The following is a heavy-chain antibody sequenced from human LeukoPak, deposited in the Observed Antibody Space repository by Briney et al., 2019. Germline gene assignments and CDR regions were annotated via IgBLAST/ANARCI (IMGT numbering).Heavy chain of an antibody. CDR2: IYSGGST. CDR3: ARDSLVRAPPKAFDI. D-gene: IGHD3-10*01. V-gene: IGHV3-66*01. Sequence: GGSLKLSCAASGFTVSSNYMSWVRQAPGKGLEWVSIIYSGGSTYYADSMKGRFTISRDNSKNTLYLQMNSLRVEDTAVYYCARDSLVRAPPKAFDIWGQGTMVTASA. CDR1: GFTVSSNY. J-gene: IGHJ3*02.